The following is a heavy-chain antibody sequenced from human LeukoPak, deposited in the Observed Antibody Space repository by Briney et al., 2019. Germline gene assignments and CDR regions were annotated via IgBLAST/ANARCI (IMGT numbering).Heavy chain of an antibody. CDR3: ASSIAAAGIIDY. V-gene: IGHV4-59*01. Sequence: SETLSLTCSVSGGSISSYYWSWIRQPPGKGLEWIGYIYYSGSTNYNPSLKSRVTISVDTSKNQFSLKLSSVTVADTAVYYCASSIAAAGIIDYWGQGTLVTVSS. CDR1: GGSISSYY. D-gene: IGHD6-13*01. J-gene: IGHJ4*02. CDR2: IYYSGST.